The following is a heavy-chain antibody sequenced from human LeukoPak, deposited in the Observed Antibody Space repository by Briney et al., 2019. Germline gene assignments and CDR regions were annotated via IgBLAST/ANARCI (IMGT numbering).Heavy chain of an antibody. CDR1: GYTFTSYA. D-gene: IGHD1-7*01. V-gene: IGHV1-46*01. Sequence: ASVKVSCKASGYTFTSYAMNWVRQAPGQGLEWMGIINPSGGSTSYAQKFQGRVTMTRDTSTSTVYMELSSLRSEDTAVYYCARDRSGTDSSPDYWGQGTLVTVSS. CDR3: ARDRSGTDSSPDY. J-gene: IGHJ4*02. CDR2: INPSGGST.